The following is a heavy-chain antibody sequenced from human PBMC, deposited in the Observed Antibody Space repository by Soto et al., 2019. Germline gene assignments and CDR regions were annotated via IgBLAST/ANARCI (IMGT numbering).Heavy chain of an antibody. Sequence: SVKVSCKASGGTFSSYAISWVRRARGQGLEWMGGIIPIFGTAKYAQKLQGRVTITADESTSTAYMELSSLRSEDTAVYYCANWDSASYYYGMDVWGQGTTVTVSS. CDR2: IIPIFGTA. J-gene: IGHJ6*02. CDR1: GGTFSSYA. V-gene: IGHV1-69*13. CDR3: ANWDSASYYYGMDV. D-gene: IGHD7-27*01.